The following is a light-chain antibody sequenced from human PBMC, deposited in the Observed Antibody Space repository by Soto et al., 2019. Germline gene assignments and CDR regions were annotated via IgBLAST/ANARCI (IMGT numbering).Light chain of an antibody. Sequence: EIVMTQSPATLSVSPGEGATLSCRASQSVNSNLAWYRHKPGQAPRLLIYRASTRAADLPDRFSGSGSGTEFTLTISSLQSEDFAVYYCQQYHKWPITFGQGTRLEIK. J-gene: IGKJ5*01. CDR1: QSVNSN. V-gene: IGKV3-15*01. CDR2: RAS. CDR3: QQYHKWPIT.